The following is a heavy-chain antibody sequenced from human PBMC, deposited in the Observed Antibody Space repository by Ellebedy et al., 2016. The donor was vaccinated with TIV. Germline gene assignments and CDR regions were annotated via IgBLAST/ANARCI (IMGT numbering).Heavy chain of an antibody. V-gene: IGHV3-30*18. D-gene: IGHD6-13*01. CDR2: ISYDGSNK. J-gene: IGHJ6*02. Sequence: GESLKISCAASGFTFSSYGMHWVRQAPGKGLEWVAVISYDGSNKYYADSVKGRFTISRDNSKNTLYLQMNSLRAEDTAVYYCAKDLEADQYSSSWLTYYYYYGMDVWGQGTTVTVSS. CDR3: AKDLEADQYSSSWLTYYYYYGMDV. CDR1: GFTFSSYG.